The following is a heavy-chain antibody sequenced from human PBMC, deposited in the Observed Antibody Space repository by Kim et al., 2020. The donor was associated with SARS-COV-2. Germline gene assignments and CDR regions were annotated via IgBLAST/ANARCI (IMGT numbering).Heavy chain of an antibody. V-gene: IGHV1-8*01. Sequence: ASVKVSCKASGYTFTSYDINWVRQATGQGLEWMGWMNPNSGNTGYAQKFQGRVTMTRNTSISTAYMELSSLRSEDTAVYYCAIVGHYYDSSGYKEVGTDAFDIWGQGTMVTVSS. CDR1: GYTFTSYD. D-gene: IGHD3-22*01. J-gene: IGHJ3*02. CDR3: AIVGHYYDSSGYKEVGTDAFDI. CDR2: MNPNSGNT.